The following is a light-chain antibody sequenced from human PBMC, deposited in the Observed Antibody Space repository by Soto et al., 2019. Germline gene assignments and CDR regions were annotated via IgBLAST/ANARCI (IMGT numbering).Light chain of an antibody. CDR1: QSVSSY. CDR2: DAS. J-gene: IGKJ1*01. V-gene: IGKV3-11*01. Sequence: EIVLTQSPATLSLSLGDRATLSCRASQSVSSYLAWYQQKPGQAPRLLIYDASNRATGIPARFSGSGSGTDFTLTISSREPQDVAVYSCQHRRNWPPWTFGQGTKVEIK. CDR3: QHRRNWPPWT.